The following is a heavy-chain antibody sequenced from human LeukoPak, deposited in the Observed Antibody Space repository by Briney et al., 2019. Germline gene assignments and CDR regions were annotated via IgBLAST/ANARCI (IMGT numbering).Heavy chain of an antibody. J-gene: IGHJ5*02. V-gene: IGHV1-46*01. CDR1: GYTFTSYY. CDR2: INPSGGST. CDR3: ARDKVRGVIIKAGWFDP. Sequence: ASVKVSCKASGYTFTSYYMHWVQQAPGQGLEWMGIINPSGGSTSYAQKFQGRVTMTRDTSTSTVYMELSSLRSEDTAVYYCARDKVRGVIIKAGWFDPWGQGTLVTVSS. D-gene: IGHD3-10*01.